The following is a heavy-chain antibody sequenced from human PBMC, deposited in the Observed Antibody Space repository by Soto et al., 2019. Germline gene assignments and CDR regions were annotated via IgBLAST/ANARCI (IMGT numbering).Heavy chain of an antibody. CDR3: ARGGLSVLYIDY. Sequence: EVQLLESGGGLVQPGGSLRLSCAASGFTFNSYAMSWVRQAPWKGLEWVSGISSSGVSTFYADSVKGRFTISRDNSKNTLYLQMNSLRAEDTAVYYCARGGLSVLYIDYWGQGTLVIVSP. D-gene: IGHD2-8*02. J-gene: IGHJ4*02. CDR2: ISSSGVST. CDR1: GFTFNSYA. V-gene: IGHV3-23*01.